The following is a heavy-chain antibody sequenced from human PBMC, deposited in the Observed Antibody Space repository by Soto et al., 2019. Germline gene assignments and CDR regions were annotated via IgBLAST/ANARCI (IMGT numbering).Heavy chain of an antibody. CDR1: GFTLTRYG. D-gene: IGHD6-25*01. Sequence: QVQLVESGGGVVQPGTSLRLSCAASGFTLTRYGMHWVRQAPGKGLEWVAVLWDDGNRKYYADSVKGRFTLSRDNSKNTLYLQMSSLRAEDTAVYYCAKDYRQRGDFDLWGRGTLVPVSS. V-gene: IGHV3-33*06. J-gene: IGHJ2*01. CDR2: LWDDGNRK. CDR3: AKDYRQRGDFDL.